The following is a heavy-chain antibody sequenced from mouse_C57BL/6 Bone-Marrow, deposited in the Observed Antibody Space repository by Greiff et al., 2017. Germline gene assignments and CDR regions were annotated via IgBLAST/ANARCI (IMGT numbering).Heavy chain of an antibody. CDR3: ARSGPLGRSFDY. V-gene: IGHV1-55*01. CDR1: GYTFTSYW. Sequence: QVQLQQPGAELVKPGASVKMSCKASGYTFTSYWITWVKQRPGQGLEWIGDIYPTSGRTNYNEKFKSKAILTVDTSSNTAYMQRCSLPSEDSAVFYCARSGPLGRSFDYWGQGTTLTVSS. CDR2: IYPTSGRT. J-gene: IGHJ2*01. D-gene: IGHD4-1*01.